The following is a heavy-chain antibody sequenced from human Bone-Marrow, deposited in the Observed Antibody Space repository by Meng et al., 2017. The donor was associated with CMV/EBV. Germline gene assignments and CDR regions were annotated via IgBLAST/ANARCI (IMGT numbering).Heavy chain of an antibody. Sequence: LSLTCAASGFTFSSYWMHWVRQAPGKGLVWVSRVNTDGSDTNYADSVKGRFAISRDNSKNSVYLQINSLRAEDTAIYYCARGNFGAFDYWGQGTVVTVSS. V-gene: IGHV3-74*01. CDR1: GFTFSSYW. D-gene: IGHD3-3*02. CDR2: VNTDGSDT. J-gene: IGHJ4*02. CDR3: ARGNFGAFDY.